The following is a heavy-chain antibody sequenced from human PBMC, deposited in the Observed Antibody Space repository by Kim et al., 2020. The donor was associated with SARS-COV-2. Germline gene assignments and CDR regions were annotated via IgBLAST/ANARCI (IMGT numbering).Heavy chain of an antibody. CDR2: ISPNSGGT. CDR1: GYTFTVYY. CDR3: ARGSTSGYYYYYGMDV. J-gene: IGHJ6*02. V-gene: IGHV1-2*02. Sequence: ASVKVSCKASGYTFTVYYIHWVRQAPGHGLEWVGWISPNSGGTNYAQKFQGRVTMTRDTSVTTAYMDLSSLTSDDTAVYYCARGSTSGYYYYYGMDVWGQGTTLTVSS. D-gene: IGHD2-2*01.